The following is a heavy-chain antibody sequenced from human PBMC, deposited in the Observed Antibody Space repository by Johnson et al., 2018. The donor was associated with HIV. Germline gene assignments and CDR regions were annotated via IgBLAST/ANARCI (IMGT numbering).Heavy chain of an antibody. CDR2: SNGNGGST. D-gene: IGHD3-3*01. CDR3: SRLSGYYVYDAFDI. J-gene: IGHJ3*02. CDR1: GFTFDDYG. Sequence: VQLVESGGGVVRPGGSLRLSCAASGFTFDDYGMSWVRQAPGKGLEWVSGSNGNGGSTGYADSVKGRFTISRDNAKNSLYLQMNSLRAEDTALYYCSRLSGYYVYDAFDIWGQGTMVTVSS. V-gene: IGHV3-20*04.